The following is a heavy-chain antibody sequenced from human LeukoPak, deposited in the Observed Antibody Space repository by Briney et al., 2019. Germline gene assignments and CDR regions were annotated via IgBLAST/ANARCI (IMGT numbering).Heavy chain of an antibody. J-gene: IGHJ4*02. Sequence: PGGSLRLSCAASGFTFSSYWMHWVRQAPGKGPVWVPRITSDGITIYADSVKGRFTISRDNAKNTLYLQMNSLRAEDTAVYYCAREGLLLDYWGQGTLVTVSS. D-gene: IGHD1-26*01. V-gene: IGHV3-74*01. CDR1: GFTFSSYW. CDR3: AREGLLLDY. CDR2: ITSDGIT.